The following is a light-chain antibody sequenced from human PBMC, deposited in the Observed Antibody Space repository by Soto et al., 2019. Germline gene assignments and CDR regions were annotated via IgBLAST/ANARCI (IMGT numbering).Light chain of an antibody. CDR2: AAS. V-gene: IGKV1-39*01. CDR1: QSIYNY. CDR3: QQSYSTPVT. Sequence: DIQMTQSPCSLSASVGDRVTITCRASQSIYNYLNWYQQKPGKAPKLLIDAASSLQSGVPSRFSGSGSGTDFTLTISSLQPEDFATYYCQQSYSTPVTLGQGTKLEIK. J-gene: IGKJ2*01.